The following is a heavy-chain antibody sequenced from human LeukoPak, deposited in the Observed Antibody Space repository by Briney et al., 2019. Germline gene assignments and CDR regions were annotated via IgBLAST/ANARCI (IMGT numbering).Heavy chain of an antibody. Sequence: GGTLRLSCVASGFTFTSSAMSRVRQAPGKGLEWVSAISGSGGSTYYADSVKGRFTISRDNSKNTLYLQMNSLRAEDTAVYYCAKDLGYYDSSGYYSGAFDIWGQGTMVTVSS. CDR2: ISGSGGST. CDR3: AKDLGYYDSSGYYSGAFDI. J-gene: IGHJ3*02. D-gene: IGHD3-22*01. CDR1: GFTFTSSA. V-gene: IGHV3-23*01.